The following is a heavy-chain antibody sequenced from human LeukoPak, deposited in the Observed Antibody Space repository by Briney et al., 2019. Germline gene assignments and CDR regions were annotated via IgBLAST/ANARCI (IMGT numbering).Heavy chain of an antibody. CDR3: AKGEKVTELDTYYYYYGMDV. V-gene: IGHV3-23*01. D-gene: IGHD2-21*02. CDR2: ISGSGGST. J-gene: IGHJ6*02. CDR1: GFTFSDYY. Sequence: GGSLRLSCAASGFTFSDYYMSWIRQAPGKGLEWVSAISGSGGSTYYADSVEGRFTISRDNSKNTLYLQMNSLRAEDTAVYYCAKGEKVTELDTYYYYYGMDVWGQGTTVTVSS.